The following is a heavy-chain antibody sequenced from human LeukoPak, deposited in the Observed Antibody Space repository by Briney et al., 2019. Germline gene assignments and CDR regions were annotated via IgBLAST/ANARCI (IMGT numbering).Heavy chain of an antibody. CDR2: ISYDGSNK. V-gene: IGHV3-30*18. D-gene: IGHD2-21*02. J-gene: IGHJ4*02. CDR1: GFTFSSYG. CDR3: AKLAYCGGDCYSRDLEIFDY. Sequence: GGSLRLSCAASGFTFSSYGMHWVRQAPGKGLEWVAVISYDGSNKYYADSVKGRFTISRDNSKNTLYLQMNRLRAEDTAVYYCAKLAYCGGDCYSRDLEIFDYWGQGTLVTVSS.